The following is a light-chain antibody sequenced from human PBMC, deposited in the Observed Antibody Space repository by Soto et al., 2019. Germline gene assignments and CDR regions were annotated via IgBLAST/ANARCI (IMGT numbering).Light chain of an antibody. J-gene: IGKJ4*01. Sequence: EIVLTQSPGTLSLSPGERATLSCRASQSVSSTYIAWYQQKPSQAPRLLIYGASSRATGIPDRFSGRGSGTDFTLTIIRLEPEDFATYYCQQSYSPPVTFGGGTKVDIK. CDR3: QQSYSPPVT. CDR2: GAS. CDR1: QSVSSTY. V-gene: IGKV3-20*01.